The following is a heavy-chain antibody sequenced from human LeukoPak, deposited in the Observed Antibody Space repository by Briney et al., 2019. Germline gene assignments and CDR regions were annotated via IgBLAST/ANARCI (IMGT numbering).Heavy chain of an antibody. D-gene: IGHD3-3*01. Sequence: KPSETLSLTCAVYGGSFSDYYWSWIRQPPGKGLEWIGDISQNGSTNYNPSFKSRLTVSIDPSKNQFSLRLTSVTAADTAVYYCARCSEALHDFLGGYSYHFDNWGQGSLDTVSS. CDR3: ARCSEALHDFLGGYSYHFDN. V-gene: IGHV4-34*01. CDR1: GGSFSDYY. CDR2: ISQNGST. J-gene: IGHJ4*02.